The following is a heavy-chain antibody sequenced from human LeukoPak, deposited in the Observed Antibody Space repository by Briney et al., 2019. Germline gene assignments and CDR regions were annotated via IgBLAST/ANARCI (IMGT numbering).Heavy chain of an antibody. CDR2: IYYSGRT. V-gene: IGHV4-59*08. D-gene: IGHD1-26*01. Sequence: SETLSLTCTVSGGSISSYYWSWLRQPPGKGLEWMGFIYYSGRTHYKSSLKSRGTISVDMSKNQFSLRLTSVTAADTAVYYRARHSGSSPHYFDYWGQGTLVTVSS. CDR3: ARHSGSSPHYFDY. CDR1: GGSISSYY. J-gene: IGHJ4*02.